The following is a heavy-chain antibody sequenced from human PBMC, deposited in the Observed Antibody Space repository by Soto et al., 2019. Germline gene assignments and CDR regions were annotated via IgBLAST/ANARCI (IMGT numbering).Heavy chain of an antibody. CDR3: ARDKSITMVRGVIFETFDI. CDR2: IYTSGST. CDR1: GGSISSYY. J-gene: IGHJ3*02. Sequence: QVQLQESGPGLVKPSETLSLTCTVSGGSISSYYWSWIRQPAGKGLEWIGRIYTSGSTNYNPSLKSRVTMSVDTSKNQFSLKLSSVTAADTAVYYCARDKSITMVRGVIFETFDIWGQGTMVTVSS. V-gene: IGHV4-4*07. D-gene: IGHD3-10*01.